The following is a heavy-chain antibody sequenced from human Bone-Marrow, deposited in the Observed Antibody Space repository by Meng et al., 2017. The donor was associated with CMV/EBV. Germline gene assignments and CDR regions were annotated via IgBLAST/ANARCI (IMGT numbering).Heavy chain of an antibody. CDR1: GFTFSSYS. J-gene: IGHJ4*02. CDR3: ARIESLYGDSGVLDY. Sequence: GESLKISCAASGFTFSSYSMNWVRQAPGKGLEWVSSISSSSSYIYYADSVKGRFTISRDNAKNSLYLQMNSLRAEDTAVYYCARIESLYGDSGVLDYWGQGTRVTGSS. V-gene: IGHV3-21*01. CDR2: ISSSSSYI. D-gene: IGHD4-17*01.